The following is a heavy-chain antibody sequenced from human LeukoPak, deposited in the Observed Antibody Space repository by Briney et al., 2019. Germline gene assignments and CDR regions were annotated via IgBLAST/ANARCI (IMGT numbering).Heavy chain of an antibody. CDR3: ARDVPVDTAMTDP. V-gene: IGHV1-69*05. Sequence: SVKVSCKASGGTFSSYANSWVRQAPGEGPELMGRIIPSFGTASYAQKFQARVRITTDESASTAYMELSSLRSEDTAVYYCARDVPVDTAMTDPWGQGTLVTVSS. D-gene: IGHD5-18*01. CDR1: GGTFSSYA. J-gene: IGHJ5*02. CDR2: IIPSFGTA.